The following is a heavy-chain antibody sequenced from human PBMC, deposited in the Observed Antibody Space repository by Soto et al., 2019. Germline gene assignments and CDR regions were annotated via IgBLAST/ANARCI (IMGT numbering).Heavy chain of an antibody. Sequence: ASVKVSCKASGYTFTSYDINWVRQATGQGLEWMGWMNPNSGNTGYAQKFQGRVTMTRNTSISIAYMELSSLRSEDTAVYYCAGSKSKWLVEGNNWFDPWGQGTLVTVSS. CDR3: AGSKSKWLVEGNNWFDP. CDR1: GYTFTSYD. V-gene: IGHV1-8*01. CDR2: MNPNSGNT. J-gene: IGHJ5*02. D-gene: IGHD6-19*01.